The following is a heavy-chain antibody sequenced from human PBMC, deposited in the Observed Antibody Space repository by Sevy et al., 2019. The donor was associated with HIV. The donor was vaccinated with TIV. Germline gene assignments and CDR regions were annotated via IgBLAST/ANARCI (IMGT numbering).Heavy chain of an antibody. CDR2: IYYSGST. V-gene: IGHV4-31*03. Sequence: SETLSLTCTVSGGSISSGGYYWSWIRQHPGKGLEWIGYIYYSGSTYYNPSLKSRVTISVVTSKNQFSLKLSSVTAADTAVYYCARDLPYQRGAFDIWGQGTMVTVSS. CDR3: ARDLPYQRGAFDI. CDR1: GGSISSGGYY. D-gene: IGHD2-2*01. J-gene: IGHJ3*02.